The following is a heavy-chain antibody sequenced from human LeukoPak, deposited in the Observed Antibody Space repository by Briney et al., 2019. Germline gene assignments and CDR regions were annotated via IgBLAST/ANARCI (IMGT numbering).Heavy chain of an antibody. J-gene: IGHJ4*02. CDR3: AREATWGQWYFDH. D-gene: IGHD2-15*01. Sequence: GGSLRLSCVASAFTFHDHGMDWVRQAPGKGLEWVAVIAADGGVKHYADSVKGRFTLSRDNSKNTLFLEMNSLSVEDTGVYYCAREATWGQWYFDHWGQGTPVTVSP. CDR2: IAADGGVK. V-gene: IGHV3-30*03. CDR1: AFTFHDHG.